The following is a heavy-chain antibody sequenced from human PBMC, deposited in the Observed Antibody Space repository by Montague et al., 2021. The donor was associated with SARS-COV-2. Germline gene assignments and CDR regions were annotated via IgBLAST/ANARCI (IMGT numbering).Heavy chain of an antibody. Sequence: SLRLSCAAPGFTFSSYYMNWVRQAPGKGLEWVSSISGSSSYIYYAVSVKGRFTISRDNAKNSLYLQTNSLRAEDTAVYYCARGNYDNSGHYPAYYFDNWGQGTLVTGSS. D-gene: IGHD3-22*01. J-gene: IGHJ4*02. CDR2: ISGSSSYI. CDR3: ARGNYDNSGHYPAYYFDN. V-gene: IGHV3-21*01. CDR1: GFTFSSYY.